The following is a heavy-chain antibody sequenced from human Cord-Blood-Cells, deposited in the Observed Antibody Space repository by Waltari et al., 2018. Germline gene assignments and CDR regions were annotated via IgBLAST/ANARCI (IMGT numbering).Heavy chain of an antibody. Sequence: EVQLVESGGGLVQPGGSLRLSCAASGFTFSSYEMNWVRQAPGNALEEVSYISGNCSTIYYGDAVKGRFTVSRDNAENSRYRQMNSLKAEDTDVYYCARKDYGDYVDYWGEGTLVTVSS. CDR1: GFTFSSYE. J-gene: IGHJ4*02. CDR3: ARKDYGDYVDY. D-gene: IGHD4-17*01. CDR2: ISGNCSTI. V-gene: IGHV3-48*03.